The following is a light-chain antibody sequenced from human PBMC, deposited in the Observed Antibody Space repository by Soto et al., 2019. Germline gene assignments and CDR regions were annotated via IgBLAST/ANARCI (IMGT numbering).Light chain of an antibody. Sequence: QSVLIQPPSASGTPGQRVSISCSGSNSNIGNNYVYWYQHLPGTAPTLLISRNNQRPSGVPDRFSGSKSGTSASLAISGLRSEDEADYYCTSWDDSLSGLVFGGGTKVTVL. CDR3: TSWDDSLSGLV. CDR1: NSNIGNNY. V-gene: IGLV1-47*01. CDR2: RNN. J-gene: IGLJ3*02.